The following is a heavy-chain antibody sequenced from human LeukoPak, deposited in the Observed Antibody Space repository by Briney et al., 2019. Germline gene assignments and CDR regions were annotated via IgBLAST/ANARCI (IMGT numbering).Heavy chain of an antibody. CDR3: ARDGYGDYENYYYYYYVDV. V-gene: IGHV1-2*02. CDR1: GYTFTSYD. CDR2: INPNSGGT. D-gene: IGHD4-17*01. Sequence: ASVKVSCKASGYTFTSYDINWVRQATGQGLEWMGWINPNSGGTNYAQKFQGRVTMTRDTSISTAYMELSRLRSDDTAVYYCARDGYGDYENYYYYYYVDVWGKGTTVTVSS. J-gene: IGHJ6*03.